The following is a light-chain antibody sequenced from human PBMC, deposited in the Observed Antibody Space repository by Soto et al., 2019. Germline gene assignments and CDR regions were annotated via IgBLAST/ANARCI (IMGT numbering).Light chain of an antibody. CDR1: QSLVYSDGNTY. Sequence: DVVMTRSPLSLPVTLGQPASISCRSSQSLVYSDGNTYLTWFQQRPGQSPRRLIYNVSKRDSGVPDRFSGSGSGTDFTLKISRVEAEDVGVYYCMQHTHWPQTFGHGTKVEIK. J-gene: IGKJ1*01. CDR3: MQHTHWPQT. V-gene: IGKV2-30*01. CDR2: NVS.